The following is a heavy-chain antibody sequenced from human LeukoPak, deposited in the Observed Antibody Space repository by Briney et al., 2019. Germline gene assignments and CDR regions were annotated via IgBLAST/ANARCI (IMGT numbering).Heavy chain of an antibody. V-gene: IGHV3-30-3*01. J-gene: IGHJ6*02. CDR2: ISYDGSNK. D-gene: IGHD2-2*02. Sequence: GSLRLSCAASGFTFSSYAMHWVRQAPGKGLEWVAVISYDGSNKYYADSVKGRFTISRDNSKNTLYLQMNSLRAEDTAVYYCARGHIVVVPAAIGPTRYYYGMDVWGQGTTVTVSS. CDR3: ARGHIVVVPAAIGPTRYYYGMDV. CDR1: GFTFSSYA.